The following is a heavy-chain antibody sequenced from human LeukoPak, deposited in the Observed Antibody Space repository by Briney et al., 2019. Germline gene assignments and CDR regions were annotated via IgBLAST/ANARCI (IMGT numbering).Heavy chain of an antibody. D-gene: IGHD3-22*01. Sequence: GGSLRLSCAASGFTFSSYGMHWVRQAPGKGLEWVAVIRYDGSNKYYADSVKGRFTISRDNSKNTLYLQMNSLRAEDTAVYYCARGYDSSGYYHFDYWGQGTLVTVSS. V-gene: IGHV3-33*01. CDR1: GFTFSSYG. CDR2: IRYDGSNK. J-gene: IGHJ4*02. CDR3: ARGYDSSGYYHFDY.